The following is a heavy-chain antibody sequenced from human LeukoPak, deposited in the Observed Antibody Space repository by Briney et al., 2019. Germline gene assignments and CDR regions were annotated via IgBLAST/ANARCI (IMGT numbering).Heavy chain of an antibody. Sequence: GGSMRLSCTASGFTFGDYAMSWFRQAPGKGLEWVGFIRSKAYGGTTEYAASVKGRFTISRDDSKSIAYLQMNSLKTEDTAVYYCTALDRWELLPFDYWGQGTLVTVSS. CDR1: GFTFGDYA. D-gene: IGHD1-26*01. J-gene: IGHJ4*02. CDR2: IRSKAYGGTT. V-gene: IGHV3-49*03. CDR3: TALDRWELLPFDY.